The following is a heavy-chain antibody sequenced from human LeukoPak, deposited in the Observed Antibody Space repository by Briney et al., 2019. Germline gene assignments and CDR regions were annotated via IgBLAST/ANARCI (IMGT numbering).Heavy chain of an antibody. CDR1: GYSISSGNY. Sequence: SGTLSLTCTVSGYSISSGNYWGWIRQPPGKGPEWIGSIYHSGSTYYNPSLKSRVSISVDTSKNQFSLRLSSVTAADTAVYYCARDGDFYYFDYWGQGTLVTASS. CDR2: IYHSGST. J-gene: IGHJ4*02. V-gene: IGHV4-38-2*02. CDR3: ARDGDFYYFDY.